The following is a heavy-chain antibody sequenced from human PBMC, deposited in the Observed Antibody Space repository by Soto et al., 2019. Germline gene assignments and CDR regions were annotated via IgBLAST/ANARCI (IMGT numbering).Heavy chain of an antibody. CDR2: INHSGST. V-gene: IGHV4-34*01. CDR3: ARTRGYHTMYYFDY. J-gene: IGHJ4*02. D-gene: IGHD3-10*02. Sequence: SETLSLTCAVYGGSFSGYYWSWIRQPPGKGLEWIGEINHSGSTNYNPSLKSRVTISVDTSKNQFSLKLSSVTAADTAVYYCARTRGYHTMYYFDYWGQGALVTVSS. CDR1: GGSFSGYY.